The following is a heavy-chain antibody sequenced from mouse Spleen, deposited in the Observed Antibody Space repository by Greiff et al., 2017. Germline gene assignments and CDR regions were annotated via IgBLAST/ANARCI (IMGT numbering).Heavy chain of an antibody. CDR2: ISGGGSYT. CDR1: GFTFSSYG. D-gene: IGHD2-1*01. V-gene: IGHV5-9-2*01. CDR3: ARQDYGNYAWFAY. J-gene: IGHJ3*01. Sequence: EVKVVESGGGLVKPGGSLKLSCAASGFTFSSYGMSWVRQTPEKRLEWVATISGGGSYTYYPDSVKGRFTISRDNAKNNLYLQMSSLRSEDTALYYCARQDYGNYAWFAYWGQGTLVTVSA.